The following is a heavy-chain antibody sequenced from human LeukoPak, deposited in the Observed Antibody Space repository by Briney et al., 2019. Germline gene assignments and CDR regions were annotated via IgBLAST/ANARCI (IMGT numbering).Heavy chain of an antibody. V-gene: IGHV1-69*01. Sequence: SVKVSYKASGGTFSSYAISWVRQAPGQGPEWMGGIIPIFGTANYAQKFQGRVTITADESTSTAYMELSSLRSEDTAVYYCARGGKVVVPAAYFDLWGRGTLVTVSS. CDR1: GGTFSSYA. J-gene: IGHJ2*01. CDR3: ARGGKVVVPAAYFDL. CDR2: IIPIFGTA. D-gene: IGHD2-2*01.